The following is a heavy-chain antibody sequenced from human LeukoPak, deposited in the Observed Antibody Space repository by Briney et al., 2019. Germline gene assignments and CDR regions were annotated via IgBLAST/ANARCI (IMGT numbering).Heavy chain of an antibody. CDR3: GRGDSNYYYGMDV. V-gene: IGHV1-46*01. CDR1: GYTFTGYY. Sequence: ASVKVSCKASGYTFTGYYIHWVRQAPGQGPEWMGLIKPSGGTTIYAHNFQGRVTMTRDTSTSTVYMELSSLRSEDTAVYYCGRGDSNYYYGMDVWGQGTTVTVSS. D-gene: IGHD2-21*01. J-gene: IGHJ6*02. CDR2: IKPSGGTT.